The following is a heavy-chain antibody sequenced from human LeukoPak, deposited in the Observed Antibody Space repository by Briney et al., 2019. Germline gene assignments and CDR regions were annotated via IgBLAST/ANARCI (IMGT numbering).Heavy chain of an antibody. CDR2: INSDGSST. D-gene: IGHD6-19*01. V-gene: IGHV3-74*01. Sequence: GGSLRLSCAASGFTFSSYWMHWVRQAPGKGLVWFSRINSDGSSTSYADSVKGRFTISRDNAKNTLYLQMNSLRAEDTAVYYCARDSSGIAVAGSIPNYYYYMDVWGKGTTVTVSS. CDR1: GFTFSSYW. CDR3: ARDSSGIAVAGSIPNYYYYMDV. J-gene: IGHJ6*03.